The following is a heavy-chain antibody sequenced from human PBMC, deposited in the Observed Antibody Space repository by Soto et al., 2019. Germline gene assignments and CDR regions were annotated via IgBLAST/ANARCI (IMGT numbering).Heavy chain of an antibody. D-gene: IGHD3-3*01. CDR2: ISYDGSNK. Sequence: GGSLRLSCAASGFTFSSYAMHWVRQAPGKGLEWVAVISYDGSNKYYADSVKGRFTISRDNSKNTLYLQMNSLRAEDTAVYYRARVRGSLNFDYWGQGTLVTVSS. J-gene: IGHJ4*02. V-gene: IGHV3-30-3*01. CDR3: ARVRGSLNFDY. CDR1: GFTFSSYA.